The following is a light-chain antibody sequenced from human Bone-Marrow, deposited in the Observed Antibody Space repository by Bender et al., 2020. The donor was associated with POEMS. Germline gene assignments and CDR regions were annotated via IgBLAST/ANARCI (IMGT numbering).Light chain of an antibody. V-gene: IGLV2-14*03. CDR1: SSDVGGYKY. CDR2: DVS. J-gene: IGLJ1*01. Sequence: QSALTQPASVSGSPGQSITISCTGTSSDVGGYKYVSWYQQHPGKVPKLMIYDVSNRPSGVSNRFSGSKYGNTASLTISGLQAEDEADYYCCSYAGRYTYVFGTGTKVTVL. CDR3: CSYAGRYTYV.